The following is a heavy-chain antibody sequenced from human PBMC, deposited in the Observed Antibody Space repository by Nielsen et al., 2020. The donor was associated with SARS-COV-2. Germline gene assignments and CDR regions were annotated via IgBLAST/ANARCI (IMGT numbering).Heavy chain of an antibody. Sequence: GESLKISCKGIGYNFETYWIGWVRQMPGKGLEWMAIIYPRNSNTKYSPSFQGQVTISADESTSTAYLQWSSLKASDTAMYYCIREFDISGYYYRDDASGVWGQGTMVTVSS. CDR1: GYNFETYW. D-gene: IGHD3-22*01. CDR2: IYPRNSNT. V-gene: IGHV5-51*01. CDR3: IREFDISGYYYRDDASGV. J-gene: IGHJ3*01.